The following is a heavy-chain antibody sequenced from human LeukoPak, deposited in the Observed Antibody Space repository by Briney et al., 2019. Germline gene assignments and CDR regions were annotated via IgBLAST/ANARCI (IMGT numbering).Heavy chain of an antibody. V-gene: IGHV3-48*04. Sequence: PGGSLRLSCAASGFTFSSYSMNWVRQAPGKGLEWVSYISSSSSTIYYADSVKGRFTISRDNAKNSLYLQMNSLRAEDTAVYYCARSSGSRDYWGQGTLVTVSS. CDR3: ARSSGSRDY. D-gene: IGHD5-12*01. CDR1: GFTFSSYS. CDR2: ISSSSSTI. J-gene: IGHJ4*02.